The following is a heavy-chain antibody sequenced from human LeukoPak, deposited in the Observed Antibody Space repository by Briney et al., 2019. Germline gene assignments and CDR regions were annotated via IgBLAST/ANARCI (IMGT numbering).Heavy chain of an antibody. D-gene: IGHD1-7*01. Sequence: SETLSLTCTVSGGSISSGGYYWSWIRQPPGKGLEWIGYIYYSGSTYYNPSLKSRVTISVDTSKNQFSLKLSSVTAADTAVYYCARVNWNYQSFDYWGQGTLVTVSS. CDR3: ARVNWNYQSFDY. J-gene: IGHJ4*02. CDR2: IYYSGST. CDR1: GGSISSGGYY. V-gene: IGHV4-31*03.